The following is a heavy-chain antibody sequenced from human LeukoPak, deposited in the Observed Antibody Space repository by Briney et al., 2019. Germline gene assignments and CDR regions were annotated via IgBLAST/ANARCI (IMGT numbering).Heavy chain of an antibody. CDR1: GFTFSSYG. V-gene: IGHV3-33*01. D-gene: IGHD3-22*01. CDR2: IWYDGSNK. Sequence: GRSLRLSCAASGFTFSSYGMHWVRQAPGKGLEWVAVIWYDGSNKYYADSVKGRFTISRDNSKNPLYLQMNSLRAEDTAVYYCARDLSDSSGYLYYWGQGTLVTVSS. CDR3: ARDLSDSSGYLYY. J-gene: IGHJ4*02.